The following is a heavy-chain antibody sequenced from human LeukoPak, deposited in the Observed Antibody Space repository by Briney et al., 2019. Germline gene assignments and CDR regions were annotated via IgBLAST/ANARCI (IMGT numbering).Heavy chain of an antibody. CDR1: GFTFSSYA. D-gene: IGHD2-2*01. CDR2: ISGSGGST. J-gene: IGHJ5*02. Sequence: GGSLRLSCAASGFTFSSYAMSWVRQAPGKGLEWVSAISGSGGSTYYADSVKGRFTISRDNSKNTLYLQMNSLRAEDTAVYYCAKDRGIVVVPAAMGFDPWGQGTLVTVSS. V-gene: IGHV3-23*01. CDR3: AKDRGIVVVPAAMGFDP.